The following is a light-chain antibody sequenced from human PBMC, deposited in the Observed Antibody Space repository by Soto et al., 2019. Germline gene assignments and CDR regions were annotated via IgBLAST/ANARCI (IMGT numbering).Light chain of an antibody. J-gene: IGLJ1*01. Sequence: QSVLTQPASVSGSPGQSITISCTGTSSDVGGYNYVSWYQQHPGKAPKLMIYEVSNRPSGVSNRFSGSKSGNTASLTISGLQAEDEADYYCSSYTRSRTLVFGTGTKVTGL. CDR1: SSDVGGYNY. CDR2: EVS. V-gene: IGLV2-14*01. CDR3: SSYTRSRTLV.